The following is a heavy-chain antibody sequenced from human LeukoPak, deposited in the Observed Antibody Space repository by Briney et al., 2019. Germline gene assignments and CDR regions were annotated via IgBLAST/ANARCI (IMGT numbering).Heavy chain of an antibody. V-gene: IGHV3-23*01. CDR3: AKDPAGGYYDSSGYPWYFDY. J-gene: IGHJ4*02. CDR1: GFTFSSYA. CDR2: ISGSGGST. D-gene: IGHD3-22*01. Sequence: GGSLRLSCAASGFTFSSYAMSWVRQAPGKGLEWVSAISGSGGSTYYADSVKGRFTISRDNSKNTLYLQMNSLRAEDTAVYYCAKDPAGGYYDSSGYPWYFDYWGQGTLVTVSS.